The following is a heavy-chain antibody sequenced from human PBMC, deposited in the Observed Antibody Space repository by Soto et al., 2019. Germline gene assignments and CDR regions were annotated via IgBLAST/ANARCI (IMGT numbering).Heavy chain of an antibody. CDR1: GFTFRNYN. D-gene: IGHD3-10*01. J-gene: IGHJ1*01. CDR3: ARVYGFGLTPQYFQH. CDR2: ISIGGRTI. V-gene: IGHV3-48*01. Sequence: PGGSLRLSCAASGFTFRNYNMNWVRQVPGKGLEWVSHISIGGRTIDYAESVKGRFTISRDDAENSLYLQMNSLRAEDTAVYYCARVYGFGLTPQYFQHWGQGTLVTVSS.